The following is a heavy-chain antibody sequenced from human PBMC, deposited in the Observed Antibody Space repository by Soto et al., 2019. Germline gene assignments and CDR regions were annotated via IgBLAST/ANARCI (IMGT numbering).Heavy chain of an antibody. CDR1: GFTASNFW. D-gene: IGHD3-9*01. CDR2: INGDGSSR. Sequence: MVESGGGVFQSGGSLRLSCAASGFTASNFWMHWVHQVPGEGLVWVARINGDGSSRTYADSVKGRVTISRDNAKNMVFLDMKSLRGEDTAVYYCARDFDWNLDAWGRGTLVTVSS. V-gene: IGHV3-74*03. J-gene: IGHJ2*01. CDR3: ARDFDWNLDA.